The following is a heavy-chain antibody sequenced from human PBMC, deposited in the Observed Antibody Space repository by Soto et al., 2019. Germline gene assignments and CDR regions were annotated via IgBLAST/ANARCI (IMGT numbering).Heavy chain of an antibody. V-gene: IGHV4-59*01. CDR2: IYYSGST. CDR3: ARSSGYWVGAFDI. CDR1: GGSISSNY. Sequence: SETLSLTCTVSGGSISSNYWSWIRQPPGKGLEWIGYIYYSGSTNYNPSLKSRVTISVDTSKNQFSLKLSSVTAADTAVYYCARSSGYWVGAFDIWGQGTMVTVSS. D-gene: IGHD3-22*01. J-gene: IGHJ3*02.